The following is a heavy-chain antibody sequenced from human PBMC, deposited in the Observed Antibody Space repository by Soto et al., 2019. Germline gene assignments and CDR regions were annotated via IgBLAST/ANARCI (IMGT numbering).Heavy chain of an antibody. Sequence: SETLSLTCTVSGGSISSGCYYWSWIRQHPGKGLEWIGYIYHSGSTYYNPSLKSRVTISVDTSKNQFSLKLSSVTAADTAVYYCASRGGTYCSGGSCSYFDYWGQGTLVTVSS. CDR1: GGSISSGCYY. CDR2: IYHSGST. J-gene: IGHJ4*02. CDR3: ASRGGTYCSGGSCSYFDY. V-gene: IGHV4-31*03. D-gene: IGHD2-15*01.